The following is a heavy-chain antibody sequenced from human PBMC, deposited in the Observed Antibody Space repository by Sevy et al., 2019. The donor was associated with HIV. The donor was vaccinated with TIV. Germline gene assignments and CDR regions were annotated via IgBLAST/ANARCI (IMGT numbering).Heavy chain of an antibody. J-gene: IGHJ5*02. Sequence: ASVKVSCKVSGYTLTELSMHWVRQAPRKGLEWMGGFDPEDGETIYAQKFQGRVTMTEDTSTDTAYMELSSLRSEDTAVYYCAIGRNYYGSGRTNWFDPWGQGTLVTVSS. CDR2: FDPEDGET. CDR3: AIGRNYYGSGRTNWFDP. CDR1: GYTLTELS. V-gene: IGHV1-24*01. D-gene: IGHD3-10*01.